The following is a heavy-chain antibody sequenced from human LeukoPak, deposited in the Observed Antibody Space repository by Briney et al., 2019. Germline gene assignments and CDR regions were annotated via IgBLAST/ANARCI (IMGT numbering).Heavy chain of an antibody. Sequence: GGSLRLSCAAFGFTFSSYGMNWVRQAPGKGLEWVSYISSSSSTIYYADSVKGRFTISRDNAKNSLYLQMNGLRDEDTAVYYCARARTHLRYCSGGSCYFDYWGQGTLVTVSS. CDR1: GFTFSSYG. V-gene: IGHV3-48*02. CDR3: ARARTHLRYCSGGSCYFDY. CDR2: ISSSSSTI. J-gene: IGHJ4*02. D-gene: IGHD2-15*01.